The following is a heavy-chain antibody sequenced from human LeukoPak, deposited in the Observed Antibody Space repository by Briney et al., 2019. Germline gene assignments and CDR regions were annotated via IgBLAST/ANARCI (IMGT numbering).Heavy chain of an antibody. CDR3: ARDKFRFDY. CDR1: GFTFSYSD. Sequence: GGSLRLSCAASGFTFSYSDMHWVRQAPGKGLEWVAVIWYDGSNKYYADSVKGRFTISRDNSKNTLYLHKNSPRAEDTAVYYCARDKFRFDYWGQGTLVTVSS. V-gene: IGHV3-33*01. J-gene: IGHJ4*02. CDR2: IWYDGSNK.